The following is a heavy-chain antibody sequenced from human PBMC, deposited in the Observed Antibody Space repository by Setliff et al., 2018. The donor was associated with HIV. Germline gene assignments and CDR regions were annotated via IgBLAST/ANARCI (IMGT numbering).Heavy chain of an antibody. CDR2: INHSGST. Sequence: PSETLSLTCAVYGASFSGYYWSWVRQPPGKGLEWIGEINHSGSTNYNPSLKSRVTISVDTSKNQFSLRLNSVTATDTALYYCARGRFHRLHRPYSGSGSLGIQYFDYWGQGTLVTVSS. D-gene: IGHD3-10*01. CDR1: GASFSGYY. V-gene: IGHV4-34*01. CDR3: ARGRFHRLHRPYSGSGSLGIQYFDY. J-gene: IGHJ4*02.